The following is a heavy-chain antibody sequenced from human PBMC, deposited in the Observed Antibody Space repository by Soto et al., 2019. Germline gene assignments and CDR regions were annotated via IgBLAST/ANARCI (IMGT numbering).Heavy chain of an antibody. V-gene: IGHV1-18*01. CDR2: ISAYNHYT. CDR3: ARVGPSREVPYPFEY. CDR1: GYTFSTYG. D-gene: IGHD1-26*01. Sequence: GPGVRKPGASVNVSCKASGYTFSTYGISWVRQAPGQGLEWMGWISAYNHYTNYAQKFQGRVTMTTDTSTNTAYIELRSLRSGDTAMYFCARVGPSREVPYPFEYWGQGTLVTVSS. J-gene: IGHJ4*02.